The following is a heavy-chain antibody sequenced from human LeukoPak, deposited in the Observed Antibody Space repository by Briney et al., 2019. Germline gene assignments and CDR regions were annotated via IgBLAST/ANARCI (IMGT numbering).Heavy chain of an antibody. CDR2: MYSGGNT. CDR1: GFTFSSYA. V-gene: IGHV3-66*01. D-gene: IGHD3-16*02. Sequence: GGSLRLSCAASGFTFSSYAMHWVRQAPGKGLEWVSVMYSGGNTYYADSVKGRFTISRDNSKNTLYLQMNSLRAEDTAVYYCARDKGGVSSPGTFDIWGQGTMVTV. CDR3: ARDKGGVSSPGTFDI. J-gene: IGHJ3*02.